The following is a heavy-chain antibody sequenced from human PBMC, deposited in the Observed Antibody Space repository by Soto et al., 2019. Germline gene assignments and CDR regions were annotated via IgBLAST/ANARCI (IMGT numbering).Heavy chain of an antibody. Sequence: SETLSLTCTVSGGSISSYYWSWIRQPPGKGLEWIGYIYYSGSTNYNPSLKSRVTISVDTSKNQFSLKLSSVTAADTAVYYCARAPDYYGSGSYWPPYYFDYWGQGTLVTVSS. D-gene: IGHD3-10*01. V-gene: IGHV4-59*01. J-gene: IGHJ4*02. CDR3: ARAPDYYGSGSYWPPYYFDY. CDR1: GGSISSYY. CDR2: IYYSGST.